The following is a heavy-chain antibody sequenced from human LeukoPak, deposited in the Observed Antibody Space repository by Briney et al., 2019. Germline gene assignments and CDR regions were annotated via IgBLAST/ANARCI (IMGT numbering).Heavy chain of an antibody. V-gene: IGHV4-30-4*01. J-gene: IGHJ4*02. CDR1: GGSISSGDYY. CDR2: IYHSGST. CDR3: ARGPDSSGYYYFDY. Sequence: SQTLSLTCTVSGGSISSGDYYWSWIRQPPGEGLGWIGYIYHSGSTHFNPSLKSRVTISVDTSKNQFSLKLSSVTAADTAVYFCARGPDSSGYYYFDYWGQGTLVTVSS. D-gene: IGHD3-22*01.